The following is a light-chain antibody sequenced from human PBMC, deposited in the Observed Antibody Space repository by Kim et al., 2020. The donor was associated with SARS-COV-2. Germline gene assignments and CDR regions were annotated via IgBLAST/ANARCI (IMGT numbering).Light chain of an antibody. Sequence: LSPGEGATLSCRASQSVSRIYLAWYQQRLGQAPRLLIYGTSTRATGIPARFSGSGSGTDFTLTISRLEPEDFAVYYCQQYSNSLGTFGQGTKLVI. CDR3: QQYSNSLGT. CDR1: QSVSRIY. J-gene: IGKJ2*02. V-gene: IGKV3-20*01. CDR2: GTS.